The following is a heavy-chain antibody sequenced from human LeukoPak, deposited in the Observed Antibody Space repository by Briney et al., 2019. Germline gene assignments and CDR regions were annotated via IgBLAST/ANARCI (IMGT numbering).Heavy chain of an antibody. CDR3: ARDQSGYDILTGYYGDAFDI. V-gene: IGHV1-18*01. D-gene: IGHD3-9*01. CDR1: GYTFTSYG. CDR2: ISAYNGNT. Sequence: ASVKVSCKASGYTFTSYGISWVRQAPGQGLEWMGWISAYNGNTNYAQKLQGRVTMTTDTSTSTAYMELRSLRSDDTAVYYCARDQSGYDILTGYYGDAFDIWGQGTMVTVSS. J-gene: IGHJ3*02.